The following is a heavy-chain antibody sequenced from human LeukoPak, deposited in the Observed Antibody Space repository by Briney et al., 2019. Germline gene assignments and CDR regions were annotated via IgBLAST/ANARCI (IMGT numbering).Heavy chain of an antibody. CDR3: AKIGRDGYNSEY. Sequence: GGSLRLSCAASGFTFADYAMHWVRQAPGKVREWFSHLSWNGGNLAYADSVKGRFTISRDHARSSLYLQMNSLRAEDTALYYCAKIGRDGYNSEYWSQGTLVTVSS. CDR2: LSWNGGNL. J-gene: IGHJ4*02. V-gene: IGHV3-9*01. CDR1: GFTFADYA. D-gene: IGHD5-24*01.